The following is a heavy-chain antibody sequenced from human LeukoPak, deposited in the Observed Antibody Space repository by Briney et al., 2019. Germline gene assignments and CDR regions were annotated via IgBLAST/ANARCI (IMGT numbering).Heavy chain of an antibody. D-gene: IGHD6-19*01. J-gene: IGHJ5*01. CDR2: IKQDGSEK. Sequence: PGGSLRLSCTASGFTFSTYWMDWVRQAPGKGLEWVANIKQDGSEKYYVDSVKGRFTISRDNAKNSLYLQMNSLRAEDTAVYYCARDRDWYSFDSWGQGTLVTVSS. V-gene: IGHV3-7*03. CDR1: GFTFSTYW. CDR3: ARDRDWYSFDS.